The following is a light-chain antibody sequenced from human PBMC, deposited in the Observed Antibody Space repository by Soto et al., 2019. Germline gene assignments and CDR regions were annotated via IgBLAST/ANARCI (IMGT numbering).Light chain of an antibody. CDR1: QGVSSN. CDR3: QHYNNWPRT. V-gene: IGKV3-15*01. J-gene: IGKJ1*01. CDR2: GAS. Sequence: EIVMTQSPATLSLSPGERATLPCRASQGVSSNLAGYQQKPGQAPRLLIYGASTRATGIPARFSGSGSGTEFTLTISSLQSEDFAVYYCQHYNNWPRTFGQGTKVEIK.